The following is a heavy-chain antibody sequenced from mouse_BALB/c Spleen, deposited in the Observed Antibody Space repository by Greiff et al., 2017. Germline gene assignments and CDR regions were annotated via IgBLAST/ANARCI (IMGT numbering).Heavy chain of an antibody. J-gene: IGHJ3*01. V-gene: IGHV14-3*02. D-gene: IGHD1-1*01. Sequence: VHVKQSGAELVKPGASVKLSCTASGFNIKDTYMHWVKQRPEQGLEWIGRIDPANGNTKYDPKFQGKATITADTSSNTAYLQLSSLTSEDTAVYYCARNYGSSPWFAYWGQGTLVTVSA. CDR2: IDPANGNT. CDR1: GFNIKDTY. CDR3: ARNYGSSPWFAY.